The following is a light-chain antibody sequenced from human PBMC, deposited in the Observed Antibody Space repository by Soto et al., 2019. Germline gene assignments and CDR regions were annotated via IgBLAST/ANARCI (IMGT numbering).Light chain of an antibody. V-gene: IGKV1-33*01. CDR3: QQYDGLPLT. CDR2: DAS. Sequence: DIQMTQSPSSLSASIGDRVTITCQASQDISDFLNWYQERPGKAPQLLIYDASKLETGVPSRFSGSGAGTDFTFTISSLQPEDVATYYCQQYDGLPLTFGGGNKVDI. J-gene: IGKJ4*01. CDR1: QDISDF.